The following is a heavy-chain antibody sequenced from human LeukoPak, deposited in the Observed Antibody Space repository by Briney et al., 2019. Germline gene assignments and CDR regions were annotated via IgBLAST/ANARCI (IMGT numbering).Heavy chain of an antibody. D-gene: IGHD6-13*01. J-gene: IGHJ6*03. Sequence: SETLSLTCAVSGYSISSGYYWGWIRQPPGKGLGWIGCIYHSGSTHYNPSLKSRLTISVDTSKDLFSLKLSSVTAADTAVYYCARQGGSSSPYYYYYMDVWGKGTTVTVSS. V-gene: IGHV4-38-2*01. CDR3: ARQGGSSSPYYYYYMDV. CDR2: IYHSGST. CDR1: GYSISSGYY.